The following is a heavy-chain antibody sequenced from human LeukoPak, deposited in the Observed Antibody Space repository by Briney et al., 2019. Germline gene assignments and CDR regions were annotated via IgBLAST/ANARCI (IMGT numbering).Heavy chain of an antibody. D-gene: IGHD2-15*01. CDR3: ARDQLPVVAAPKSRYYYYYMDV. V-gene: IGHV1-46*01. Sequence: ASVKVSCEASGYTFTSYYMHWVRQAPGQGLEWMGIINPSSGSTSYAQKFQGRVTMTRDTSTSTVYMELSSLRSEDTAVYYCARDQLPVVAAPKSRYYYYYMDVWGKGTTVTVSS. CDR2: INPSSGST. J-gene: IGHJ6*03. CDR1: GYTFTSYY.